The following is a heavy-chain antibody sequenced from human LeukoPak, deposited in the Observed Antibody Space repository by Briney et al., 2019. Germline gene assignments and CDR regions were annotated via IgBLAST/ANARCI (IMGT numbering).Heavy chain of an antibody. D-gene: IGHD3-22*01. CDR2: IYYSGST. CDR1: GGSISSYY. J-gene: IGHJ3*02. Sequence: SETLSLTCTVSGGSISSYYWSWIRQPPGKGLEWIGYIYYSGSTNYNPSLKSRVTISIDTSKNQFSLKLSSVTAADTAVYYCARVAITMIVVVIHDAFDIWGQGTMVTVSS. V-gene: IGHV4-59*01. CDR3: ARVAITMIVVVIHDAFDI.